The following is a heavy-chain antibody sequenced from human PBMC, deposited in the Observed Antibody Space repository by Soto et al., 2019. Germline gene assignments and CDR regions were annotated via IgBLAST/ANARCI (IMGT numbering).Heavy chain of an antibody. Sequence: GGSLRLSCAASGFTFSSYGMHWVRQAPGKGLEWVAVISYDGSNKYYADSVKGRFTISRDNSKNTLYLQMNSLRAEDTAVYYCATHYDKASMHDYWGLGTLVTVSS. CDR1: GFTFSSYG. CDR2: ISYDGSNK. V-gene: IGHV3-30*03. J-gene: IGHJ4*02. D-gene: IGHD3-22*01. CDR3: ATHYDKASMHDY.